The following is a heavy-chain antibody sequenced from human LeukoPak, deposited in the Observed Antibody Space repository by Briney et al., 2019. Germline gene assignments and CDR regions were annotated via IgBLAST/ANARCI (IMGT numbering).Heavy chain of an antibody. V-gene: IGHV3-21*01. D-gene: IGHD3-3*01. CDR1: GFTFSSYS. CDR2: ISSSSSYI. J-gene: IGHJ6*02. CDR3: ARDTEYYDFWSGYSAALDYYYGMDV. Sequence: GESLRLSCAASGFTFSSYSMNLVRQAPGKGLEWVSSISSSSSYIYYADSVKGRFTISRDNAKNSLYLQMNSLRAEDTAVYYCARDTEYYDFWSGYSAALDYYYGMDVWGQGTTVTVSS.